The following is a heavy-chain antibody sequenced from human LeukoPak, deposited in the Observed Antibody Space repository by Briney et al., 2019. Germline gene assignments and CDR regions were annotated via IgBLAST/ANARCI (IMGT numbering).Heavy chain of an antibody. CDR1: SGSISNYY. CDR3: ARDAYGDRFYDS. Sequence: SETLSLTCTVSSGSISNYYWSWIRQPPGKGLEWIGYIYYSGSTNYNPSLKSRVTISVDTSKNQFSLKLSSVTAADTAVYYCARDAYGDRFYDSWGQGTLVTVSS. V-gene: IGHV4-59*01. D-gene: IGHD4-17*01. J-gene: IGHJ4*02. CDR2: IYYSGST.